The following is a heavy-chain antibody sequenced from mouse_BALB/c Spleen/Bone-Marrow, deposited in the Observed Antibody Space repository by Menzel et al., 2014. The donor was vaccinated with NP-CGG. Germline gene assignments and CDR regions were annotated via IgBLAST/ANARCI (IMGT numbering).Heavy chain of an antibody. Sequence: VKLMESGAELVMPGASVKMSCKASGYTFTDYWMHWVKQRPGQGLEWIGAIDTSDSYTSYNQKFKGKATLTVDESSSTAYMQLSSLTSEDSAVYYCARRGTGSDYWGQGTTLTVSS. J-gene: IGHJ2*01. CDR3: ARRGTGSDY. V-gene: IGHV1-69*01. CDR2: IDTSDSYT. D-gene: IGHD4-1*01. CDR1: GYTFTDYW.